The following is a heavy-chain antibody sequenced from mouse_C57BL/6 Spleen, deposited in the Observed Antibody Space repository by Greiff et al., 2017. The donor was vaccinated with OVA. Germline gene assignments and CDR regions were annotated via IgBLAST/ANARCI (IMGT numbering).Heavy chain of an antibody. Sequence: EVHLVASGGDLVKPGGSLKLSCAASGFTFSSYGMSWVRQTPDKRLEWVATISSGGSYTYYPASVKGRFTISRANAKNTLYLQMSSLKSEDTAMYYCARHGGPYYIDYWGQGTTLTVSS. D-gene: IGHD3-3*01. CDR3: ARHGGPYYIDY. V-gene: IGHV5-6*01. J-gene: IGHJ2*01. CDR1: GFTFSSYG. CDR2: ISSGGSYT.